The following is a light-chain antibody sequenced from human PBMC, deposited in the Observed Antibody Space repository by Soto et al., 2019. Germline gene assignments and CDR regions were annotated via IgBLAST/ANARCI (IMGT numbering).Light chain of an antibody. Sequence: QSALTQPASVSGSPGQSITISCTGTSSDVGAYNYVSWYQHHPGKAPKLMIYEVSNRPSGVSIRFSGSKSGNTASLTISGLQAEDEADYYCNSYTSSSTLVFGTGTKLTVL. CDR2: EVS. CDR3: NSYTSSSTLV. CDR1: SSDVGAYNY. V-gene: IGLV2-14*01. J-gene: IGLJ1*01.